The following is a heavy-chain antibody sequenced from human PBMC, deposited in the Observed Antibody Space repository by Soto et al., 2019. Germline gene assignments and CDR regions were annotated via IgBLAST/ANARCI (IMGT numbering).Heavy chain of an antibody. J-gene: IGHJ6*02. CDR1: GGSFSGYY. CDR2: INHSGST. Sequence: QVQLQQWGAGLLKPSETLSLTCAVYGGSFSGYYWSWIRQPPGKGLEWIGEINHSGSTNYNPSLKSSVTISVDTVKNQFSLKLNSVTAADTAVYYCARAGGVATTPYYYYGMDVWGQGTTVTVSS. D-gene: IGHD5-12*01. CDR3: ARAGGVATTPYYYYGMDV. V-gene: IGHV4-34*01.